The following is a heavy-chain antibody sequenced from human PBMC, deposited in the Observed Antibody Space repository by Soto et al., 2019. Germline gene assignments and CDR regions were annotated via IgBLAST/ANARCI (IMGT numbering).Heavy chain of an antibody. Sequence: GGSLRLSCAASGFTFSSYSMSWVRQAPGKGLEWVANINKNGGEKYYVDSVKGRFTISRDNAKNSLYLQRNSLRAEDTAVYYCARPWDTAMVSTWNYWGQGTRVTVSS. J-gene: IGHJ4*02. CDR2: INKNGGEK. D-gene: IGHD5-18*01. CDR1: GFTFSSYS. V-gene: IGHV3-7*03. CDR3: ARPWDTAMVSTWNY.